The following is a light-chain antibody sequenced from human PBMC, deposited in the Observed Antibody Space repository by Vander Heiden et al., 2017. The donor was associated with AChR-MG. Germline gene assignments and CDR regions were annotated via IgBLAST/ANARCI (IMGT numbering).Light chain of an antibody. J-gene: IGLJ2*01. V-gene: IGLV3-1*01. CDR2: LDT. CDR3: QAWDSNTAV. CDR1: NLGDKY. Sequence: SYELTQPPSVSVSPGQTVSITCSGDNLGDKYVSWYQQQPGQSPLLVIYLDTKRPSGIPERFSGSSSGSISTLTISGTQALDEADYYCQAWDSNTAVFGGGTKLTVL.